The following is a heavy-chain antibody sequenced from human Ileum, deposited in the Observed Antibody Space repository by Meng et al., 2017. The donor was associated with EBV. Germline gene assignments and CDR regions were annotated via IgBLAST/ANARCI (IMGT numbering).Heavy chain of an antibody. V-gene: IGHV4-28*01. CDR2: IYYSGST. CDR1: GYSTSSTNW. D-gene: IGHD3-22*01. J-gene: IGHJ4*02. Sequence: HVHVLHSGPRPLKPSATLSLTCAVSGYSTSSTNWWGWIRQPPGKGLEWIGYIYYSGSTSYNPSLKSRVTMSVDTSKNQFSLNLNSVTAVDTAVYYCARNVPGTSAYYDWGQGTLVTVSS. CDR3: ARNVPGTSAYYD.